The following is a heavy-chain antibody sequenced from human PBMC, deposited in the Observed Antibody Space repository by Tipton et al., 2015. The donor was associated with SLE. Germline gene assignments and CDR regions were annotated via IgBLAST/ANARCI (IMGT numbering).Heavy chain of an antibody. CDR1: GDSISPNF. CDR3: ARETTVRYAYYGVDV. D-gene: IGHD4-17*01. Sequence: TLSLTCTVSGDSISPNFWSWIRQPPGKGLEWIGYVSYAGSTNYNPSLESRVTMSVDTSKNQFSLKLYSVTAADTAVYYCARETTVRYAYYGVDVWGQGTTVTVSS. J-gene: IGHJ6*02. CDR2: VSYAGST. V-gene: IGHV4-59*01.